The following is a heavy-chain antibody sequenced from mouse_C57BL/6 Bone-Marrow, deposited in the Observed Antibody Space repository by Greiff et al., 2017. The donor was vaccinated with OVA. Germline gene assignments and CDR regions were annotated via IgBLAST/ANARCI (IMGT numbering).Heavy chain of an antibody. D-gene: IGHD2-2*01. V-gene: IGHV1-15*01. CDR2: IDPETGGT. Sequence: QVQLKQSGAELVRPGASVTLSCKASGYTFTDYEMHWVKQTPVHGLEWIGAIDPETGGTAYNQKFKGKAILTADKSSSTAYMELRSLTSEDSAVYYCTRGIYYGYPYAMDYWGQGTSVTVSS. CDR3: TRGIYYGYPYAMDY. J-gene: IGHJ4*01. CDR1: GYTFTDYE.